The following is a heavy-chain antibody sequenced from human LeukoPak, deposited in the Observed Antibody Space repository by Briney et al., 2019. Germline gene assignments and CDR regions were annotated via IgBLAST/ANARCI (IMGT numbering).Heavy chain of an antibody. D-gene: IGHD6-13*01. V-gene: IGHV1-18*01. CDR3: ARVIEDSSSWPNYWYFDL. J-gene: IGHJ2*01. CDR1: GYTLTELS. Sequence: GASVKVSCKVSGYTLTELSMHWVRQAPGQGLEWMGWISAYNGNTNYAQKLQGRVTMTTDTSTSTAYMELRSLRSDDTAVYYCARVIEDSSSWPNYWYFDLWGRGTLVTVSS. CDR2: ISAYNGNT.